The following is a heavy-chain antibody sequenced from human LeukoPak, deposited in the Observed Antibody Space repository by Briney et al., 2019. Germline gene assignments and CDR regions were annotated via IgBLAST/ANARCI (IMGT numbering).Heavy chain of an antibody. CDR1: GFTFSDYG. V-gene: IGHV3-30*02. D-gene: IGHD3-22*01. Sequence: GGSLRLSCAASGFTFSDYGLHWVRQAPGKGLEWVAFIRYDGSDKYYAESVRGRFTISRDNSKNTLYLQMNSLRAGDTAVYYCAIDLNSSCYYSCFQHWGQGTLVTVSS. J-gene: IGHJ1*01. CDR2: IRYDGSDK. CDR3: AIDLNSSCYYSCFQH.